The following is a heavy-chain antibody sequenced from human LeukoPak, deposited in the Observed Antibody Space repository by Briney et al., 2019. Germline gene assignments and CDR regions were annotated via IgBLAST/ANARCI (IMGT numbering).Heavy chain of an antibody. J-gene: IGHJ4*02. CDR2: IYSGGST. Sequence: GGSLRLSCAASGFTVSSNYMSWVRQAPGKGLEWVSVIYSGGSTYYADSVKGRFTISRDNSKNTLYLQMNSLRAEDTAVYYCARENYYDSSGLGYWGQGTLVTDSS. V-gene: IGHV3-53*01. CDR3: ARENYYDSSGLGY. CDR1: GFTVSSNY. D-gene: IGHD3-22*01.